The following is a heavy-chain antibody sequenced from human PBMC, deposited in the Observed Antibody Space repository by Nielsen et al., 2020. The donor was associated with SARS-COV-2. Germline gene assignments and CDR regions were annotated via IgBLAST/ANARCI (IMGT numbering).Heavy chain of an antibody. V-gene: IGHV4-30-2*01. D-gene: IGHD3-16*01. J-gene: IGHJ3*02. CDR3: ARGGRITFGGADDAFDI. CDR1: GGSISSGGYS. CDR2: IYHSGRS. Sequence: SLTLSLTCAFSGGSISSGGYSWSWIRQPPGKGLEWIGYIYHSGRSYSNPSLKSRVTISVDRSKNQFSLKLSSVTAADTAVYYCARGGRITFGGADDAFDIWGQGTMVTVSS.